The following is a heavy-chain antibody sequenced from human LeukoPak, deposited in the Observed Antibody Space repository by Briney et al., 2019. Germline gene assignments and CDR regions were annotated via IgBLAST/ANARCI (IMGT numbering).Heavy chain of an antibody. CDR3: ARDVDQQLARDYYYYYMDV. CDR2: ISSISSYI. J-gene: IGHJ6*03. CDR1: GFTFSSYS. D-gene: IGHD6-13*01. Sequence: GGSLRLSCAASGFTFSSYSMNWVRQAPGKGLEWVSSISSISSYIFYADSMKGRFTISRDNAKNSLYLQMNSLRAEDTAVYYCARDVDQQLARDYYYYYMDVWGKGTTVTVSS. V-gene: IGHV3-21*01.